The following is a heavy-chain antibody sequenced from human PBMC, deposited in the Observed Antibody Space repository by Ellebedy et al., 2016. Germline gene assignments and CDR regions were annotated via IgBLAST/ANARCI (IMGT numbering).Heavy chain of an antibody. CDR1: GGTFSSYA. CDR3: ARAEDTAMVFDY. J-gene: IGHJ4*02. D-gene: IGHD5-18*01. Sequence: ASVKVSCKASGGTFSSYAISWVRQAPGQGLEWMGRIIPIVGIAIYAQKFQGRVTITADKSTSTAYMELSSLRSEDTGVYCCARAEDTAMVFDYWGQGTLVTVSS. V-gene: IGHV1-69*04. CDR2: IIPIVGIA.